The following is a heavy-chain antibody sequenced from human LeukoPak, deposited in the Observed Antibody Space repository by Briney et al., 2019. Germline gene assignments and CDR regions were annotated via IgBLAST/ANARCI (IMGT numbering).Heavy chain of an antibody. V-gene: IGHV3-7*01. CDR3: ARDYDVDIYYDSSGYRGGAFDF. CDR1: GFPFSSYW. Sequence: GGSLRLSCAASGFPFSSYWMSWAAQAPGKGREGVANIKQDGSEKYYVDSVKGRFTISRDNAKNLLYLQMNSLRAEDTAVYYCARDYDVDIYYDSSGYRGGAFDFWGRGTMVTVSS. D-gene: IGHD3-22*01. CDR2: IKQDGSEK. J-gene: IGHJ3*01.